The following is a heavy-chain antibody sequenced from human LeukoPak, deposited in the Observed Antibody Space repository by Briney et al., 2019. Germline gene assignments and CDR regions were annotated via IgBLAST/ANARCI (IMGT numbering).Heavy chain of an antibody. J-gene: IGHJ4*02. D-gene: IGHD2-15*01. V-gene: IGHV3-53*01. CDR1: GFTVSSNY. Sequence: GGSLRLSCAASGFTVSSNYMSWVRQAPGKGLEWVSVIYSGGSTYYADSVKGRFTISRDNSKNTLYLQMNSLRAEDTAVYYCAKSLLASGTRGFDYWGQGTLVTVSS. CDR2: IYSGGST. CDR3: AKSLLASGTRGFDY.